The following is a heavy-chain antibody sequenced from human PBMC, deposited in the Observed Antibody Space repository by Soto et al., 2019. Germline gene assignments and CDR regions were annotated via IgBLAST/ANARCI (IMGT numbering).Heavy chain of an antibody. CDR1: GYTFTGYY. J-gene: IGHJ4*02. CDR3: ARSVERTPSYYFDY. CDR2: INPNSGGT. V-gene: IGHV1-2*02. D-gene: IGHD1-1*01. Sequence: ASVKVSCKASGYTFTGYYMHWVRQAPGQGLEWMGWINPNSGGTNYAQKFQGRVTITADESTSTAYMELSSLRSEDTAVYYCARSVERTPSYYFDYWGQGNMVTVYS.